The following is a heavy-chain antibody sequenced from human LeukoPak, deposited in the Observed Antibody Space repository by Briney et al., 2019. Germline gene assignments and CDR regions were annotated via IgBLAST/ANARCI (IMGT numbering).Heavy chain of an antibody. V-gene: IGHV4-59*08. CDR2: IYYSGST. CDR1: GGSISGYY. D-gene: IGHD3-22*01. CDR3: ARHYYDSSGYFYQDY. Sequence: SETLSLTCTVSGGSISGYYWSWLRQPPGRGLVWIGYIYYSGSTDYNPFLKSRVTISVDTSKNQFSLKLSSVTAADTAVYYCARHYYDSSGYFYQDYWGQGTLVTVSS. J-gene: IGHJ4*02.